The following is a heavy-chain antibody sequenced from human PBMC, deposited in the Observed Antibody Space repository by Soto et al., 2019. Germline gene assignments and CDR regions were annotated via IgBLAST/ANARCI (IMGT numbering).Heavy chain of an antibody. CDR2: INHSGST. CDR1: GGSFSGYY. Sequence: SETLSLTCAVYGGSFSGYYWSWIRQPPGKGLEWIGEINHSGSTNYNPSLKSRVTISVDTSKNQFSLKLSSVTAADTAVYYCATCGYYYGSGSYAFDIWGQGTMVTVSS. CDR3: ATCGYYYGSGSYAFDI. V-gene: IGHV4-34*01. D-gene: IGHD3-10*01. J-gene: IGHJ3*02.